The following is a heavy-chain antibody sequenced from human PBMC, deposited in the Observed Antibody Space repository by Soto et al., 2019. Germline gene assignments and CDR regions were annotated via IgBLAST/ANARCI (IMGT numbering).Heavy chain of an antibody. D-gene: IGHD4-17*01. CDR1: GFTFGDYA. CDR2: IRSKAYGGTT. J-gene: IGHJ6*02. CDR3: TRDGGDYGDRYYYYGMDV. V-gene: IGHV3-49*03. Sequence: PGGSLRLSCTASGFTFGDYAMSWFRQAPGKGLEWVGFIRSKAYGGTTEYAASVKGRFTISRDDSKSIAYLQMNSLKTEDTAVNYCTRDGGDYGDRYYYYGMDVWGQGTTVTVSS.